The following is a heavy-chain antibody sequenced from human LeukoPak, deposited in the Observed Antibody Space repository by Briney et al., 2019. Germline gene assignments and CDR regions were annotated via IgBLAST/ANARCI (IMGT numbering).Heavy chain of an antibody. CDR1: GFTFSGSA. CDR3: VKSIGSSVWYVNFDC. V-gene: IGHV3-64D*06. Sequence: GGSLRLSCAASGFTFSGSAMHWVRQAPGKGLEHVSGVSSNGGRTYHADSVKGRFTISRDNSKNTLDLQMSSLRAEDTAVFYCVKSIGSSVWYVNFDCWGQGILVTVSS. D-gene: IGHD2-2*01. CDR2: VSSNGGRT. J-gene: IGHJ4*02.